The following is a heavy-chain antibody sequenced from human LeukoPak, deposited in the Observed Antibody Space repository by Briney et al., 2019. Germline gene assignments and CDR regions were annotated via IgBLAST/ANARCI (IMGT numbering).Heavy chain of an antibody. CDR2: INAGTGYT. D-gene: IGHD2-21*01. CDR3: ARDSYGGASGIEY. Sequence: ASVKVSCKASGYTFASYGIYWVRQAPGQGLEWMGWINAGTGYTKYSQEFQDRVTITRDTSATTLYMELSSLRSEDMAVYYCARDSYGGASGIEYWGQGTLVTVSS. V-gene: IGHV1-3*03. CDR1: GYTFASYG. J-gene: IGHJ4*02.